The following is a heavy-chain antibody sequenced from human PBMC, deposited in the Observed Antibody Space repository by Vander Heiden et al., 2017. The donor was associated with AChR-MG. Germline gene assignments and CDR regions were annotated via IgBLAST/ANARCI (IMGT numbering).Heavy chain of an antibody. D-gene: IGHD3-22*01. J-gene: IGHJ4*02. Sequence: QITLKESGPTLVKPTQTLTLTCTFSGFSLSTSGVGVGWIRQPPGKALEWLALIYWDDDKRYSPSLKSRLTITKDTSKNQVVLTMTNMDPVDTATYYCAHSPSGYYYDSSGYPVFDYWGQGTLVTVSS. CDR2: IYWDDDK. CDR3: AHSPSGYYYDSSGYPVFDY. CDR1: GFSLSTSGVG. V-gene: IGHV2-5*02.